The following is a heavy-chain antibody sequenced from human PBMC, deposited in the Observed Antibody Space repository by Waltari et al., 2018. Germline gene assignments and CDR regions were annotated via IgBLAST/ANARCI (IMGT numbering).Heavy chain of an antibody. CDR3: ARDRVVPADEPDYYGLDV. D-gene: IGHD2-2*01. J-gene: IGHJ6*02. CDR1: RGSIRSHY. CDR2: KSYNGAT. V-gene: IGHV4-59*11. Sequence: QVHLQESGPGQVKPSETLSLTCDVSRGSIRSHYWSWIRRPPGKGLEWIGSKSYNGATNHNPSLMSRVTISVDTAKNQFSLKLSSVTAADTAVYYCARDRVVPADEPDYYGLDVWGQGTTVTVSS.